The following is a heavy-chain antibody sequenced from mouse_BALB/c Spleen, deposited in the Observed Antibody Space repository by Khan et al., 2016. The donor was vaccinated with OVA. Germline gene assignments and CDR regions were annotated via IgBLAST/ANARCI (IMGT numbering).Heavy chain of an antibody. V-gene: IGHV1S137*01. Sequence: QVQLQQPGPEVVRPGISVKISCKGSGYTFTDYAMHWVQQSHAKSLEWIGVISTYNGNTNYHQTFKGKATMTVDKSSIAAYMDLARFTSEDSSIYYCARAWAAWFAYWCQGTRVTVSA. CDR2: ISTYNGNT. D-gene: IGHD4-1*01. CDR1: GYTFTDYA. J-gene: IGHJ3*01. CDR3: ARAWAAWFAY.